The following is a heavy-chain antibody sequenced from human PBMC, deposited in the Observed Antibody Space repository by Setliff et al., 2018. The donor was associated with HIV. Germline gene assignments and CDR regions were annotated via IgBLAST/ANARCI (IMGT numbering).Heavy chain of an antibody. D-gene: IGHD3-16*02. CDR3: ARGRDYVWGGYRPRRYYYYNMDV. Sequence: PSETLSLTCTVSGGSISSYYWSWIRQPPGKGLEWIGYIYTSGSVNYNPSLNSRVTISIDTSKNQFSLKLTSVTAADTAVYYCARGRDYVWGGYRPRRYYYYNMDVWGKGTTVTVSS. CDR2: IYTSGSV. J-gene: IGHJ6*03. CDR1: GGSISSYY. V-gene: IGHV4-4*09.